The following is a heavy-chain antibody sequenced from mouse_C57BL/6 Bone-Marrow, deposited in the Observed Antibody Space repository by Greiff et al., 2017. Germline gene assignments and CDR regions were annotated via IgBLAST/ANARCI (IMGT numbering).Heavy chain of an antibody. J-gene: IGHJ2*01. Sequence: VQLKESGGGLVKPGGSLKLSCAASGFTFSDYGMHWVSQAPEKGLEWVAYISSGSSTIYYAETVKGRFTISRDNAKNTLFLQMTSLRSEDTDMYYCARPGIAPVDYWGQGTTLTVSS. CDR2: ISSGSSTI. CDR3: ARPGIAPVDY. V-gene: IGHV5-17*01. CDR1: GFTFSDYG.